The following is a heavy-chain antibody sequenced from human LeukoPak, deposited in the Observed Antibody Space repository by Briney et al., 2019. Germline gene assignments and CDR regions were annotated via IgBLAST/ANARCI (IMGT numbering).Heavy chain of an antibody. J-gene: IGHJ4*02. D-gene: IGHD3-10*01. Sequence: GGSLRLSCAASGFTFSSYSMNWVRQAPGKGLEWVSSISSSSSYIYYADSVKGRFTISRDNAKNSLYLQMNSLRAEDTAVYCCLSIGELLFPFDYWGQGTLVTVSS. CDR1: GFTFSSYS. CDR3: LSIGELLFPFDY. V-gene: IGHV3-21*01. CDR2: ISSSSSYI.